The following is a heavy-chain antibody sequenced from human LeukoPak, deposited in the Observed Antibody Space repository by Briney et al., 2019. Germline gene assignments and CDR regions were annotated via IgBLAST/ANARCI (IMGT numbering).Heavy chain of an antibody. Sequence: PSETLSLTCTVSGGSISSSTYYWGWIRQPPGKGLEWIASRNYSGSIYYNPSLKGRVTISVDTSKNQSSLKLSSVTAADTAVYFCARRLGGSGTYYFDYWGPGTLVTLSS. CDR1: GGSISSSTYY. V-gene: IGHV4-39*01. J-gene: IGHJ4*02. D-gene: IGHD3-10*01. CDR2: RNYSGSI. CDR3: ARRLGGSGTYYFDY.